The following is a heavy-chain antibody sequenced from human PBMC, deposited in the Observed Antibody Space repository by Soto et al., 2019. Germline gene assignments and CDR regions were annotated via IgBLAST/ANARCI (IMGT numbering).Heavy chain of an antibody. V-gene: IGHV3-30-3*01. Sequence: QVQLVESGGGVVQPGTSLRLSCAASGFIFSNYAIHWVRQAPGKGLEWMAVIPDDGDKIHYADSVKGRFTISRDNSKNTLYLQINSLRVEDTAVYYCVRGTCYDCWNIDYWGQGTQVTVSS. D-gene: IGHD2-21*02. CDR3: VRGTCYDCWNIDY. CDR2: IPDDGDKI. CDR1: GFIFSNYA. J-gene: IGHJ4*02.